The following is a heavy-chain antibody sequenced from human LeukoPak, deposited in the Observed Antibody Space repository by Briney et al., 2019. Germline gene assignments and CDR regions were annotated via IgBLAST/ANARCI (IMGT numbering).Heavy chain of an antibody. J-gene: IGHJ5*02. Sequence: GGSLRLSCAASGFTVSSNYMSWVRQAPGQGLEWVSVIDSGGSKKYAESVKGRFTISRDNSKNTLYLQMNSLRAEDTAVYYCARESPDGSSASWGQGTLVTVSS. V-gene: IGHV3-66*01. CDR1: GFTVSSNY. CDR3: ARESPDGSSAS. CDR2: IDSGGSK. D-gene: IGHD3-22*01.